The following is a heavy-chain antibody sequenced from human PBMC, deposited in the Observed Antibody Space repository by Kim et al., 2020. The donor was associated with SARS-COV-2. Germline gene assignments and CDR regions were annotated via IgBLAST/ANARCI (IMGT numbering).Heavy chain of an antibody. CDR2: INGDGRST. Sequence: GGSLRLSCTVSGFTFSRHWMHWVRQTPGKGLVWISRINGDGRSTNSADSVKGRITISRDNAKNTLYLQMNSLRVEDTAVYYCARASYTGSGSGYFYYYMDVWGKGTTVTVSS. V-gene: IGHV3-74*01. CDR3: ARASYTGSGSGYFYYYMDV. CDR1: GFTFSRHW. J-gene: IGHJ6*03. D-gene: IGHD2-15*01.